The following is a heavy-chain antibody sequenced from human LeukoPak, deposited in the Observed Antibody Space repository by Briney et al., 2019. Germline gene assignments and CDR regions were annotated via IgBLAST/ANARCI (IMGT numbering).Heavy chain of an antibody. V-gene: IGHV3-21*01. CDR2: IISGSTYI. Sequence: GGSLRLSCAASGFTFSSYTMTWVRQAPGKGLEWVSSIISGSTYIYYADSVKGRFIISRDNAENSLYLQMSSLRAEDTALYYCARGKFASAWFDYWGLGTLVTVSS. D-gene: IGHD6-19*01. CDR3: ARGKFASAWFDY. CDR1: GFTFSSYT. J-gene: IGHJ4*02.